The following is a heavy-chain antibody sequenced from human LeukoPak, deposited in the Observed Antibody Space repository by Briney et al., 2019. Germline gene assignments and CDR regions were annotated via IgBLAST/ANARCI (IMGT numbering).Heavy chain of an antibody. J-gene: IGHJ6*02. D-gene: IGHD3-16*01. CDR2: IYYSGST. Sequence: PSETLSLTCTVSGGSISSSSYYWGWIRQPPGKGLEWIGSIYYSGSTYYNPSLKSRVTISVDTSKNQFSLKLSSVTAADTAVYYCARHGGVSGTYFPPHHYGMDVWGQGTTVTVSS. CDR1: GGSISSSSYY. V-gene: IGHV4-39*01. CDR3: ARHGGVSGTYFPPHHYGMDV.